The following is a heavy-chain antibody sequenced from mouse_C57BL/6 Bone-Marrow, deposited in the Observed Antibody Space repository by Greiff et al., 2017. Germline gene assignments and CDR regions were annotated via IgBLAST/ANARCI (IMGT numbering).Heavy chain of an antibody. V-gene: IGHV1-59*01. D-gene: IGHD1-1*01. J-gene: IGHJ2*01. Sequence: QVQLQQPGAELVRPGTSVKLSCKASGYTFTSYWMHWVKQRPGQGLEWIGVIDPSDSYTNYNQKFKGKATLTVDTSSSTAYMQRSSLTSEDSAVYYCARELRYGDYWGQGTTLTVSS. CDR1: GYTFTSYW. CDR2: IDPSDSYT. CDR3: ARELRYGDY.